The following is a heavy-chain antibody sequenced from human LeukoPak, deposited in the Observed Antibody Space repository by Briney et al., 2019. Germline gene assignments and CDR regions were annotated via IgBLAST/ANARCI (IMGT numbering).Heavy chain of an antibody. J-gene: IGHJ3*02. CDR1: DFTVSSNY. D-gene: IGHD6-19*01. CDR3: ARFYSSGSFGAFDI. V-gene: IGHV3-53*01. CDR2: IYSNGST. Sequence: GGSLRLSCATSDFTVSSNYMSWVRQAPGKGLEWVSIIYSNGSTYYPDSMKGRFTISRDNHKNTLYLQMNSLRAEDTAVYYCARFYSSGSFGAFDIWGQGTMVTVSS.